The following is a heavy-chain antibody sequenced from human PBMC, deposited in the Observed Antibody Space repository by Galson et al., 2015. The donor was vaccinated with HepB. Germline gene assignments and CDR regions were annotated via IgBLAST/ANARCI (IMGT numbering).Heavy chain of an antibody. CDR3: ASHVSYYYDSSGYYFAY. CDR1: GFTFGSYA. Sequence: SLRLSCAASGFTFGSYAMSWVRQAPGKGLEWVSTISGSGGSTDYADSVKGRFTVSRDNSKNTLYLQMNSLRAEDTAAYYCASHVSYYYDSSGYYFAYWGQGTLVTVS. V-gene: IGHV3-23*01. J-gene: IGHJ4*02. D-gene: IGHD3-22*01. CDR2: ISGSGGST.